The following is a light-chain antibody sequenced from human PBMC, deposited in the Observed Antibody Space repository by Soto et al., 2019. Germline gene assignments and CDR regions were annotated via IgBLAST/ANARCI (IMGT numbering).Light chain of an antibody. Sequence: DIQLTQSPSFLSASIGDRVTITCRASQGITSFLAWYQQKPGKAPNLLISGASTLQSGVPSRFSGSGSGTDFTLTISSLQPEDLATYYCQQLISYPITFGQGTRLEMK. CDR2: GAS. CDR3: QQLISYPIT. J-gene: IGKJ5*01. CDR1: QGITSF. V-gene: IGKV1-9*01.